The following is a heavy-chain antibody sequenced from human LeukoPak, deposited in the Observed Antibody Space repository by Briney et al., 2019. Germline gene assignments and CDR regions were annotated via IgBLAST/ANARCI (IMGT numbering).Heavy chain of an antibody. J-gene: IGHJ4*02. D-gene: IGHD3-9*01. Sequence: PGGSLRLSCAASGFTFSSHGMHWVRQAPGKGLEWVAVISYDGSNKYYADSVKGRFTISRDNSKNTLYLQMNSLRAEDTAVYYCSFDMGFDYWGQGTLVTVSS. CDR3: SFDMGFDY. CDR1: GFTFSSHG. V-gene: IGHV3-30*03. CDR2: ISYDGSNK.